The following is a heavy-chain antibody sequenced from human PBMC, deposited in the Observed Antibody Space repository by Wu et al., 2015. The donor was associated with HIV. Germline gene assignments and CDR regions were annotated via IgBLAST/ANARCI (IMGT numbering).Heavy chain of an antibody. CDR1: GYTFTGYY. V-gene: IGHV1-2*02. CDR2: INPNSGGT. Sequence: QVQLVQSGAEVKKPGASVKVSCKASGYTFTGYYMHWVRQAPGQGLEWMGWINPNSGGTNYAQKFQGRVTMTRDTSISTAYMELSRLRSDDTAVYYCARTVLRRYYYDSSGYYPDHDAFDIWGQGTMVTVSS. J-gene: IGHJ3*02. D-gene: IGHD3-22*01. CDR3: ARTVLRRYYYDSSGYYPDHDAFDI.